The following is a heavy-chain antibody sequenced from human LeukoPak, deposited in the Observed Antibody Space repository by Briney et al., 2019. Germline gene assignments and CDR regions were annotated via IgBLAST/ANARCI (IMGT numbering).Heavy chain of an antibody. V-gene: IGHV4-39*02. CDR3: AKDSWDDFWSSRWFDP. CDR1: GGSISSSSYY. CDR2: IHYSGST. D-gene: IGHD3-3*01. J-gene: IGHJ5*02. Sequence: SETLSLTCTVSGGSISSSSYYWGWIRQPPGKGLEWIGTIHYSGSTYYNPSLKSRVTICVDTSKNQFSLKLNSVTAADAAVYYCAKDSWDDFWSSRWFDPWGQGTLVTVSS.